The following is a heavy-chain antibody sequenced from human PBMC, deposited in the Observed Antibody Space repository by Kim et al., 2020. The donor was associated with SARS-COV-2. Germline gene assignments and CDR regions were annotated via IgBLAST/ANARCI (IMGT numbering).Heavy chain of an antibody. Sequence: GGSLRLSCAASGFTFSSYAMHWVRQAPGKGLEWVAVITYDGSNKYYADSVKGRFTISIYNSKNTHYLQMNSLSAEATAVYYCARGTESFVAFDYCGEGTL. V-gene: IGHV3-30*04. D-gene: IGHD2-21*01. CDR3: ARGTESFVAFDY. CDR2: ITYDGSNK. J-gene: IGHJ4*02. CDR1: GFTFSSYA.